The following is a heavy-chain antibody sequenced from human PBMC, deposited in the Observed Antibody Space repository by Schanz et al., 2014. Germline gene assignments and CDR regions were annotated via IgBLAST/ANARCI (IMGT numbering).Heavy chain of an antibody. CDR1: GGTFSTYT. J-gene: IGHJ4*02. D-gene: IGHD2-21*01. V-gene: IGHV1-69*08. Sequence: QVQLVQSGAEVKKPGSSVKVSCKASGGTFSTYTISWVRQAPGQGLEWMGRIIPILGIANYAQKFQGRVTITADKSTFTAYMDVSSLGPEDTAVYYCARDRLECGAECYSVEVFESWGQGTLVIVSS. CDR2: IIPILGIA. CDR3: ARDRLECGAECYSVEVFES.